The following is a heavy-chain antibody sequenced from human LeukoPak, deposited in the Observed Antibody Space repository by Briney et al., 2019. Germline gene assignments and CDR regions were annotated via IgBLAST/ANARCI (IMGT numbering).Heavy chain of an antibody. Sequence: PSETLSLTCTVSGGSISTYYWSWIRQPPGKGLEWIGYIYYSGSTNYNPSLKSRVTISVDTSKNQFSLKLSSVTAADTAVYYCARDTQDYGDPWYFDYWGQGTLVTVSS. V-gene: IGHV4-59*12. D-gene: IGHD4-17*01. CDR3: ARDTQDYGDPWYFDY. CDR1: GGSISTYY. CDR2: IYYSGST. J-gene: IGHJ4*02.